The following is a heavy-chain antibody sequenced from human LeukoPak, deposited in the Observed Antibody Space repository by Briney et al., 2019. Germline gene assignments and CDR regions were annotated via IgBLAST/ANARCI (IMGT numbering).Heavy chain of an antibody. CDR1: GGSISSSSYY. D-gene: IGHD3-22*01. J-gene: IGHJ5*02. CDR2: IYYSGDT. V-gene: IGHV4-39*01. CDR3: ARRMNYYDSSGSGTWFDP. Sequence: PSEILSLTCTVSGGSISSSSYYWGWIRQPPGKGLEWIGSIYYSGDTYYNPSLKSRVTVSVDTSRNQFSLKLSSVTAADTAVYYCARRMNYYDSSGSGTWFDPWGQGTLVTVSS.